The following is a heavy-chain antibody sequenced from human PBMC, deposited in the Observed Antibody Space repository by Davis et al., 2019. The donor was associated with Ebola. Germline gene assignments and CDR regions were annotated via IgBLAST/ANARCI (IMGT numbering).Heavy chain of an antibody. Sequence: ASVKVSCKASGYTSTGYYMHWVRQAPGQGLEWMGWINPNSGGTNYAQKFQGWVTMTRDTSISTAYMELSRLRSDDTAVYYCAREGPRFDSSGYYYGMDVWGQGTTVTVSS. CDR1: GYTSTGYY. J-gene: IGHJ6*02. V-gene: IGHV1-2*04. D-gene: IGHD3-22*01. CDR2: INPNSGGT. CDR3: AREGPRFDSSGYYYGMDV.